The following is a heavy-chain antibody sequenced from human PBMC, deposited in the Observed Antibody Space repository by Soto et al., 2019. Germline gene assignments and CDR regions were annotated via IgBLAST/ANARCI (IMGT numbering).Heavy chain of an antibody. CDR1: GGSFSGYY. Sequence: PSETLSLTCAVYGGSFSGYYWSWIRQPPGKGLEWIGEINHSGSTNYNPSLKSRVTISVDTSKNQFSLKLSSVTAADTAVYYCARAGSDYYDSSGYVEYWGQGTLVTVSS. D-gene: IGHD3-22*01. CDR2: INHSGST. J-gene: IGHJ4*02. CDR3: ARAGSDYYDSSGYVEY. V-gene: IGHV4-34*01.